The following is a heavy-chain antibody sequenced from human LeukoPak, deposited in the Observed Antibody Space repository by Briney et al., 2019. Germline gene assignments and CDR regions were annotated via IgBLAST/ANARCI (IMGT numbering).Heavy chain of an antibody. Sequence: SETLSLTCAVYGGSFSGYYWSWIRQPPGKGLEWIGEINHSGSTNYNPSLKSRVTISVDTSKNQFSPKLSSVTAADTAVYYCARGRNLYCSSTSCSFPDAFDIWGQGTMVTVSS. CDR3: ARGRNLYCSSTSCSFPDAFDI. CDR1: GGSFSGYY. D-gene: IGHD2-2*01. CDR2: INHSGST. J-gene: IGHJ3*02. V-gene: IGHV4-34*01.